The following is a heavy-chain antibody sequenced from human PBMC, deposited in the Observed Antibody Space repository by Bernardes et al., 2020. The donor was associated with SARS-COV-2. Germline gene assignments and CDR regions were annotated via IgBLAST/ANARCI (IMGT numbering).Heavy chain of an antibody. CDR3: AKERPPTRGSTVLFDI. CDR1: GFTFSTYA. Sequence: GGSLRLSCAASGFTFSTYAMSWVRQAPGKGLEWVSAISGSAGRTYYGVSVKGRFTISRDNSRNTLYLQMNSLTVEDTAIYYCAKERPPTRGSTVLFDIWGQGAMVTVSS. D-gene: IGHD2-2*01. J-gene: IGHJ3*02. V-gene: IGHV3-23*01. CDR2: ISGSAGRT.